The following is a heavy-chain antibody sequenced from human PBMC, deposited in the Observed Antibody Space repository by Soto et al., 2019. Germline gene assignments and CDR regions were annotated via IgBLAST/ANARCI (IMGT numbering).Heavy chain of an antibody. Sequence: AGGSLRLSCATSGFTFSGYYMRWVRPAPGKGLEWVSYISSSGSTIYYADSVKGRFTISRDNAKNSLYLQMNSLRAEDTAVYYCASGRSATEASGFDYWGQGTLVTVSS. CDR2: ISSSGSTI. D-gene: IGHD2-15*01. CDR3: ASGRSATEASGFDY. V-gene: IGHV3-11*01. CDR1: GFTFSGYY. J-gene: IGHJ4*02.